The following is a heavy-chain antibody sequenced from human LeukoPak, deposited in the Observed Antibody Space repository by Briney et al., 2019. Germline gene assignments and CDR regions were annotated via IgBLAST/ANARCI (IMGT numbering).Heavy chain of an antibody. CDR3: ARDYANFRYYYYYMDV. CDR2: INPSDGST. J-gene: IGHJ6*03. V-gene: IGHV1-46*01. CDR1: GYTFTSYY. D-gene: IGHD3-16*01. Sequence: VASVKVSCKASGYTFTSYYMHWVRQAPGQGLEWMGIINPSDGSTSYAQKFQGRVTMTRDMSTSTVYMELSSLRSEDTAVYYCARDYANFRYYYYYMDVWGKGTTVTVSS.